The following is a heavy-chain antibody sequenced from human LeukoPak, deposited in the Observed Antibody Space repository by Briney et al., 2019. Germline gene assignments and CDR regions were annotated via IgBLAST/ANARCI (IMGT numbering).Heavy chain of an antibody. D-gene: IGHD3-10*01. CDR2: ISWNSGSI. J-gene: IGHJ3*02. CDR1: GFTFDDYA. V-gene: IGHV3-9*01. CDR3: AKDVNYYGSINAFDI. Sequence: PGRSLRLSCAASGFTFDDYAMHWVRQAPGKGLEWVSGISWNSGSIDYADSVKGRFTISRDNAKNSLYLQMNSLRAEDTALYYCAKDVNYYGSINAFDIWGQGTMVTVSS.